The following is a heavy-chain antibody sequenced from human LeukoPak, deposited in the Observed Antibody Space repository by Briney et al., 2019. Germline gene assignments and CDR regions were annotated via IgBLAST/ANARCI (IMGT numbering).Heavy chain of an antibody. CDR1: GFSFSTYA. CDR2: IDWTSHYI. J-gene: IGHJ4*02. CDR3: AKNFAPGNAFYDF. D-gene: IGHD1-1*01. Sequence: GGSLRLSCAASGFSFSTYAMTWVRQAPGRGLEWVSAIDWTSHYIFYRDSVQGRFTTSRANSRATLFLQINSLTAEDSAVYYCAKNFAPGNAFYDFWGQGVLVTVSS. V-gene: IGHV3-23*01.